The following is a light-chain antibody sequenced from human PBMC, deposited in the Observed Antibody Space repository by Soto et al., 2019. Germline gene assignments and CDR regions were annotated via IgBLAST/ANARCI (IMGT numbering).Light chain of an antibody. V-gene: IGKV3-20*01. J-gene: IGKJ2*01. Sequence: EIVLTQSPGTLSLSPGERATLSCRASQSVNNNYLAWFQQKPGQAPRLLVYGASSRATGIPDRFSGSGSGTDFTLTISILEPEDFAVYYWQQYAISPRTFGQGTNLEIK. CDR2: GAS. CDR1: QSVNNNY. CDR3: QQYAISPRT.